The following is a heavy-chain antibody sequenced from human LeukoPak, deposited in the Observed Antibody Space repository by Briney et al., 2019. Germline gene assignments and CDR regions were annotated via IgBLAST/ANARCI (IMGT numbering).Heavy chain of an antibody. J-gene: IGHJ4*02. CDR3: EGHVPPGIAAAGSLDY. V-gene: IGHV4-39*01. CDR2: IYYSGST. Sequence: SETLSLTCTVSGGSISSSSYYWGWIRQPPGKGLEWIGSIYYSGSTYYNPSLKSRVTISVDTSKNQFSLKLSSVTAADTAVYYCEGHVPPGIAAAGSLDYWGQGTLVTVSS. D-gene: IGHD6-13*01. CDR1: GGSISSSSYY.